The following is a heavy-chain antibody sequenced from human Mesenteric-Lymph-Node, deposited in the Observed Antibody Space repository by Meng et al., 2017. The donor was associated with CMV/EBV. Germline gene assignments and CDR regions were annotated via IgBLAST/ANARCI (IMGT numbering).Heavy chain of an antibody. CDR1: FSSYA. D-gene: IGHD2-2*01. CDR3: ADLGYCSSTSCRKGAYFDY. J-gene: IGHJ4*02. CDR2: IIPILGIA. V-gene: IGHV1-69*10. Sequence: FSSYAISWVRQAPGQGLEWMGGIIPILGIANYAQKCQGRVTITADKSTSTAYMELSSLRSEDTAVYYCADLGYCSSTSCRKGAYFDYWGQGTLVTVSS.